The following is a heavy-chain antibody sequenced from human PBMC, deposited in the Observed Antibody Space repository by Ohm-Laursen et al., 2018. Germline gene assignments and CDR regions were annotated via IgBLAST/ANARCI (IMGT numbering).Heavy chain of an antibody. D-gene: IGHD4-23*01. CDR1: GFTFSSYA. V-gene: IGHV3-23*01. J-gene: IGHJ4*02. CDR3: AKDFQPGADYGGTPFDY. Sequence: SLRLSCAASGFTFSSYAMSWVRQAPGKGLEWVSAISGSGGSTYYADSVKGRFTISRDNSKNTLYLQMNSLRAEDTAVYYCAKDFQPGADYGGTPFDYWGQGTLVTVSS. CDR2: ISGSGGST.